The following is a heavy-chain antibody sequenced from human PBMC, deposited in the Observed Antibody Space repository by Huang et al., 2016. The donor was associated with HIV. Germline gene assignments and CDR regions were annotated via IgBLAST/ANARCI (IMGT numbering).Heavy chain of an antibody. CDR2: ILSDGNNE. D-gene: IGHD4-17*01. V-gene: IGHV3-30*02. Sequence: QVQLVESGGGVVQPGGSLRLSCSASGFTLSRYGLPWVRQGGHWDGHVTGKGRWWVAFILSDGNNEFYADSLKGRIIISRDNARNKLFLQVNNLRSEDAGVYYCAKDPHDNGDYSLYQYYYYLDVWGKGTTVTVSS. CDR1: GFTLSRYG. J-gene: IGHJ6*03. CDR3: AKDPHDNGDYSLYQYYYYLDV.